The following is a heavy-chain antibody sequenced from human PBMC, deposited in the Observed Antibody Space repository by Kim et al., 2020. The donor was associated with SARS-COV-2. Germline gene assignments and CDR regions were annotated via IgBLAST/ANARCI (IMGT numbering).Heavy chain of an antibody. CDR2: IWYDGSNK. CDR3: AKDSYYYDSSGPEYFQH. Sequence: GGSLRLSCAASGFTFSSYGMHWVRQAPGKGLEWVAVIWYDGSNKYYADSVKGRFTISRDNSKNTLYLQMNSLRAEDTAVYYCAKDSYYYDSSGPEYFQHWGQGTLVTVSS. CDR1: GFTFSSYG. V-gene: IGHV3-33*06. D-gene: IGHD3-22*01. J-gene: IGHJ1*01.